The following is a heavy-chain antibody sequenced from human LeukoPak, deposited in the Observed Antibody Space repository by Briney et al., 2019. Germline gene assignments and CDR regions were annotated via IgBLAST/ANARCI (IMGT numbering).Heavy chain of an antibody. CDR2: IYYTGST. V-gene: IGHV4-31*03. CDR3: ARAPRMVRGIIASDFDS. CDR1: GGSISSNSYY. J-gene: IGHJ4*02. D-gene: IGHD3-10*01. Sequence: SETLSLTCTVSGGSISSNSYYWSWICQHPGKGLEWIGYIYYTGSTYHNPSLKSRITLSVDTSKNQFSLKLSSVTAADTAVYYCARAPRMVRGIIASDFDSWGQGTLVTVSS.